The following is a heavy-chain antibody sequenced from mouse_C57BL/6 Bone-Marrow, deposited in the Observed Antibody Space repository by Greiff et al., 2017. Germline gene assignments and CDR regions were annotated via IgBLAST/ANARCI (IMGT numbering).Heavy chain of an antibody. CDR1: GYTFTGYW. CDR3: ARRGDLYYGSRPGWYFDV. D-gene: IGHD1-1*01. CDR2: ILPGSGST. V-gene: IGHV1-9*01. J-gene: IGHJ1*03. Sequence: QVQLKESGAELMKPGASVKLSCKATGYTFTGYWIEWVKQRPGHGLEWIGEILPGSGSTNYNEKFKGKATFTADTSSNTAYMQLSSLTTEDSAIYYCARRGDLYYGSRPGWYFDVWGTGTTVTVAS.